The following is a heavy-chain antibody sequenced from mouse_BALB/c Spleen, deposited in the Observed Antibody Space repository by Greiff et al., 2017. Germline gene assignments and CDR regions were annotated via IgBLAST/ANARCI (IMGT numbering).Heavy chain of an antibody. D-gene: IGHD2-1*01. J-gene: IGHJ3*01. Sequence: QVQLKESGPGLVAPSQSLSITCTVSGFSLTSYGVHWVRQPPGKGLEWLGVIWAGGSTNYNSALMSRLSISKDNSKSQVFLKMNSLQTDDTAMYYCAREGYYGNYVWFAYWGQGTLVTVSA. CDR1: GFSLTSYG. CDR2: IWAGGST. CDR3: AREGYYGNYVWFAY. V-gene: IGHV2-9*02.